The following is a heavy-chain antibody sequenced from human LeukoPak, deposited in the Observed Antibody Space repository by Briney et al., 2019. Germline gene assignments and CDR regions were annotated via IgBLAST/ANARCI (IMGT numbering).Heavy chain of an antibody. CDR1: GFTFSSYG. V-gene: IGHV3-30*18. Sequence: GGSLRLSCAASGFTFSSYGMHWVRQAPGKGLEWVAVISYDGSNKYYADSVKGRFTISRVNSKNTLYLQMNSLRAEDTAVYYCAKSSYGDYFDYWGQGTLVTVSS. J-gene: IGHJ4*02. CDR2: ISYDGSNK. CDR3: AKSSYGDYFDY. D-gene: IGHD4-17*01.